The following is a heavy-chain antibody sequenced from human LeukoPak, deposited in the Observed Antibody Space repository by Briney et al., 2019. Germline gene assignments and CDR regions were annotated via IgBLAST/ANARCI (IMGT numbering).Heavy chain of an antibody. CDR3: AKQLGYCSDGSCYFPY. V-gene: IGHV3-23*01. J-gene: IGHJ4*02. D-gene: IGHD2-15*01. CDR1: GFTFSSYG. Sequence: GGSLRLSCAASGFTFSSYGMSWVRQAPGKGLEWVSAISGSGGSTYYADSVKGRFTISRDNSKSTLCLQMNSLRAEDTAVYYCAKQLGYCSDGSCYFPYWGQGTLVTVSS. CDR2: ISGSGGST.